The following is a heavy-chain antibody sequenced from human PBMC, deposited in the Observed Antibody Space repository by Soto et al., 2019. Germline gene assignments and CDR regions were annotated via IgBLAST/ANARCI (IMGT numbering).Heavy chain of an antibody. D-gene: IGHD6-19*01. CDR3: AHSVVAGLGYYFDY. CDR2: IYWDDDK. Sequence: SGPTLVNPTPTLTLTCTFSGFSLSSTRVAVGWIRQPPGKALEWLALIYWDDDKRYSPFLKSRLTTTKDTSKNQVVLTMTNMDPVDTATYYCAHSVVAGLGYYFDYWGQGTLVTVSS. J-gene: IGHJ4*02. CDR1: GFSLSSTRVA. V-gene: IGHV2-5*02.